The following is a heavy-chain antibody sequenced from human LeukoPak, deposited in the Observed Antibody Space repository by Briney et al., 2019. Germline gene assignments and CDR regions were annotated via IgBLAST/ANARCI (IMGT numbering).Heavy chain of an antibody. Sequence: GSLTHFCAASGFTFSSFVTRWVSQALWLGPASITALSGSAGATFYADFVRRRVTLSGDHFRNKLYMRMNSLRAEDTAVYYSANQCGEAPSLDWFYPRGQGTLGTVS. CDR2: LSGSAGAT. J-gene: IGHJ5*02. V-gene: IGHV3-23*01. CDR1: GFTFSSFV. D-gene: IGHD6-19*01. CDR3: ANQCGEAPSLDWFYP.